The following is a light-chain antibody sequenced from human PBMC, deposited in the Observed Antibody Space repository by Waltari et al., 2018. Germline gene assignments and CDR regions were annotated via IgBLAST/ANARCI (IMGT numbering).Light chain of an antibody. CDR1: SSNIGSNY. Sequence: QSVLTQPPSASGTPGQRVTIACSGSSSNIGSNYVDWYQQLPGTAPKLITLWINQRPSGVPDRFSGSKSGTSASLAISGLRSEDEAYYYCAAWDDTLSGPVFGGGTKLTVL. CDR2: WIN. CDR3: AAWDDTLSGPV. J-gene: IGLJ2*01. V-gene: IGLV1-47*01.